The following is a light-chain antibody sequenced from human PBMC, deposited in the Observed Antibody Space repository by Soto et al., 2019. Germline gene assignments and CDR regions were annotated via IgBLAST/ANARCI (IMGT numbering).Light chain of an antibody. Sequence: QSVLTQPASVSGSPGQSITISCTGTSSDVGGYNYVSWYQQHPGKAPKVMIYEVSNRPSGVSNRFSGSKSGNTASLTISGLQVEDDADYYCSSFTSSGTRVFGTGTKLTVL. CDR1: SSDVGGYNY. CDR3: SSFTSSGTRV. V-gene: IGLV2-14*01. CDR2: EVS. J-gene: IGLJ1*01.